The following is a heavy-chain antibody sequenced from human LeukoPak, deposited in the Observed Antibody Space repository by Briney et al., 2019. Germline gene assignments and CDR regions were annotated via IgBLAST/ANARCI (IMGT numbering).Heavy chain of an antibody. D-gene: IGHD3-10*01. J-gene: IGHJ4*02. Sequence: SETLSLTCTVPGGSIRSYYWGWIRQPPGKGLEWIGSIYFSGGTYYNASLKSRVTISVDTSKNQFSLKLSPVTAADTAVYYCARQTGSGLFSLPGGQGTLVTVSS. V-gene: IGHV4-39*01. CDR3: ARQTGSGLFSLP. CDR2: IYFSGGT. CDR1: GGSIRSYY.